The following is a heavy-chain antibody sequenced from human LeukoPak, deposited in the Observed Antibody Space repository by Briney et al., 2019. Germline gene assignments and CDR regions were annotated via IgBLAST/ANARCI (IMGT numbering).Heavy chain of an antibody. V-gene: IGHV3-23*01. CDR1: GFTFGSYA. D-gene: IGHD6-13*01. CDR3: TESIAANGTVY. J-gene: IGHJ4*02. Sequence: GGSLRLSCAASGFTFGSYAMNWVRQAPEKGLEWVSFISDSGGRTYYANSVKGRFTISRDNSKNTLFLQMSRLRAEDTGVYYGTESIAANGTVYWGQGTKVTVSS. CDR2: ISDSGGRT.